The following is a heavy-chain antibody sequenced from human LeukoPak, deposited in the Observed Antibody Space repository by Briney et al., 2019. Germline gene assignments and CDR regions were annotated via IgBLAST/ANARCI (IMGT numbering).Heavy chain of an antibody. CDR1: GGSISSYY. CDR3: ARSRGANAFGI. V-gene: IGHV4-59*08. CDR2: IYYSGST. D-gene: IGHD1-26*01. J-gene: IGHJ3*02. Sequence: SETLSLTCTVSGGSISSYYWSWIRQPPGKGLEWIGYIYYSGSTNYDPSLKSRVTISVDTSKNQFSLKLSSVTAADTAVYYCARSRGANAFGIWGQGTMVTVSS.